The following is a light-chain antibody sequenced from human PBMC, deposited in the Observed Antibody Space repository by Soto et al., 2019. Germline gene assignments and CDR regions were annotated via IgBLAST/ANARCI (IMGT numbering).Light chain of an antibody. CDR1: SSNIGAGFD. V-gene: IGLV1-40*01. CDR2: GNT. J-gene: IGLJ2*01. Sequence: QSVLTQPPSVSGAPGQRVTIPCTGSSSNIGAGFDVHWYQQFPGTAPKLLIYGNTNRPSGVPDRFSGSKSGTSASLAIIGLQAEDEADYYCQSYDSSLTAPVVFGGGTKLTVL. CDR3: QSYDSSLTAPVV.